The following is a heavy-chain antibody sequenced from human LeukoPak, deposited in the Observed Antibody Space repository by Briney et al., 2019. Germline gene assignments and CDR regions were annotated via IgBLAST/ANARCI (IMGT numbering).Heavy chain of an antibody. CDR3: VKEVARSGSYSTELDY. CDR2: ISSNGGST. V-gene: IGHV3-64D*06. Sequence: GGSLRLSCSASGFTFSSYAMHWVRQAPGKGLEYVAAISSNGGSTYYADSVKGRFTISRDNSKNTLYLQMSSLRAEDTAVYYCVKEVARSGSYSTELDYWGQGTLVTVSS. J-gene: IGHJ4*02. CDR1: GFTFSSYA. D-gene: IGHD1-26*01.